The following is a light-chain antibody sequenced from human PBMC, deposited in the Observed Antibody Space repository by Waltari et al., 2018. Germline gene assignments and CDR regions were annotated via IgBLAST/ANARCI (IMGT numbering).Light chain of an antibody. V-gene: IGKV3-20*01. J-gene: IGKJ4*01. CDR3: QQYGTWLT. CDR1: QSVRNSY. CDR2: GAS. Sequence: EIVLTQSPGTLSLSPGERATLSCRASQSVRNSYLVWYQQKPGQAPRLLTYGASSRATAIPDRFSGSGSETDFTLTISRLEPEDFAVYYCQQYGTWLTFGGGTKVEIK.